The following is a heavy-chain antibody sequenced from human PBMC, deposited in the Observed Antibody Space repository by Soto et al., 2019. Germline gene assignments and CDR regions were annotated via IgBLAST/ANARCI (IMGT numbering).Heavy chain of an antibody. D-gene: IGHD2-15*01. Sequence: PWGSLRLSCAASGFTFSSYGMHWVRQAPGKGLEWVAVISYDGSNKYYADSVKGRFTISRDNSKNTLYLQMNSLRAEDTAVYYCAKDAKRYCSGGSCYFDYWGQGTLVTVSS. CDR3: AKDAKRYCSGGSCYFDY. CDR2: ISYDGSNK. V-gene: IGHV3-30*18. CDR1: GFTFSSYG. J-gene: IGHJ4*02.